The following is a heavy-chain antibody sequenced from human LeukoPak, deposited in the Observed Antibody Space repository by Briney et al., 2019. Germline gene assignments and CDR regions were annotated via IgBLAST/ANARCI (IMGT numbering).Heavy chain of an antibody. CDR1: GGSISSSSYY. J-gene: IGHJ5*02. D-gene: IGHD2-21*01. CDR2: IYYSGST. Sequence: SETLSLTCTVSGGSISSSSYYWGWIRQPPGKGLEWIGSIYYSGSTYYNPSLKSRVTISVDTSKNQFSLKLSSVTAADTAVYYCARDFAISNWYDPWGQGTLVTVSS. CDR3: ARDFAISNWYDP. V-gene: IGHV4-39*07.